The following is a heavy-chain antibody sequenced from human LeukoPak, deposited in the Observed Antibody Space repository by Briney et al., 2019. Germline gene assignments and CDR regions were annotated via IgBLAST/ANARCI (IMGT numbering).Heavy chain of an antibody. CDR1: GGSISSSSYY. Sequence: PSETLSLSCTVSGGSISSSSYYGGWIRQPPGKGLEWIGSIYYSGSTYYNPSLKSRVTISVDTSKNQFSLKLSAVTAADTAVYYCARERWLQSGPYGMDVWGQGTTVTVSS. V-gene: IGHV4-39*07. J-gene: IGHJ6*02. CDR3: ARERWLQSGPYGMDV. D-gene: IGHD5-24*01. CDR2: IYYSGST.